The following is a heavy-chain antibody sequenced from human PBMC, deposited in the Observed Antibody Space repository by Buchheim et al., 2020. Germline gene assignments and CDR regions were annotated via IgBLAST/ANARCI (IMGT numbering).Heavy chain of an antibody. CDR2: IYSGGST. J-gene: IGHJ6*02. D-gene: IGHD6-19*01. CDR3: ARGSYQTGWRGFSYYSMDV. V-gene: IGHV4-39*07. CDR1: GASINSGGYY. Sequence: HLQGSGPGLVRPSETLSLTCTVSGASINSGGYYWDWVRQPPGKGLEWVGHIYSGGSTYFNPSLKSRLNISFDASNNQISLMLTSVTAADTGTYYCARGSYQTGWRGFSYYSMDVWGQGT.